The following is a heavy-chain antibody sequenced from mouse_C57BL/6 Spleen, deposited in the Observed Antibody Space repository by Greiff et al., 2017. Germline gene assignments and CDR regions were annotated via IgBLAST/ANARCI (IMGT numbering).Heavy chain of an antibody. J-gene: IGHJ2*01. Sequence: VHLVESGAELVRPGASVTLSCKASGYTFTDYEMHWVKQTPVHGLEWIGAIDPETGGTAYNQKFKGKAILTADKSSSTAYMELRSLTSEDSAVYYCTRRDGSSYVNYFDYWGQGTTLTVSS. V-gene: IGHV1-15*01. D-gene: IGHD1-1*01. CDR3: TRRDGSSYVNYFDY. CDR1: GYTFTDYE. CDR2: IDPETGGT.